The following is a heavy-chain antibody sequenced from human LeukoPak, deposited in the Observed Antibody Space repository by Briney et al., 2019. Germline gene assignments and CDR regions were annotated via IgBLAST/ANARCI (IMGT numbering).Heavy chain of an antibody. CDR2: ISWNSGSI. Sequence: GGSLRLSCAASGITFDDYAMLWVRQAPGKGLEWVSGISWNSGSIGYADSVKGRFTISRDNAKNSLYLQMNSLRAEDTALYYCALAAGGLWGRGTLVTVSS. J-gene: IGHJ2*01. D-gene: IGHD6-13*01. CDR1: GITFDDYA. CDR3: ALAAGGL. V-gene: IGHV3-9*01.